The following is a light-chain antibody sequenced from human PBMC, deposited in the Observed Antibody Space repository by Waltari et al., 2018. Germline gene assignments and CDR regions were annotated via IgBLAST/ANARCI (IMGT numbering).Light chain of an antibody. Sequence: QSALTQPASVSGSPGQSITISCTGSSRDIGSYNVVSWYQHHPGKAPKLVIYEVINRPSGVSIRFSGSKSGNTASLTISGLQAEDEADYYCCSYAGSVVFGGGTKLTVL. J-gene: IGLJ2*01. V-gene: IGLV2-23*02. CDR1: SRDIGSYNV. CDR2: EVI. CDR3: CSYAGSVV.